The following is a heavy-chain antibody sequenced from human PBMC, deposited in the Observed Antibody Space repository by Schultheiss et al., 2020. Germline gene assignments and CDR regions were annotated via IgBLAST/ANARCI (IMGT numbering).Heavy chain of an antibody. CDR1: GDSVSSNSAA. V-gene: IGHV6-1*01. D-gene: IGHD4-17*01. CDR3: ARGTVLYNWFDP. Sequence: SQTLSLTCAISGDSVSSNSAAWNWIRQSPSRGLEWLGRTYYRSKWYNDYAVSVKSRITINPDTSKNQFSLKLSSVTAADTAVYYCARGTVLYNWFDPWGQGTLVTVSS. CDR2: TYYRSKWYN. J-gene: IGHJ5*02.